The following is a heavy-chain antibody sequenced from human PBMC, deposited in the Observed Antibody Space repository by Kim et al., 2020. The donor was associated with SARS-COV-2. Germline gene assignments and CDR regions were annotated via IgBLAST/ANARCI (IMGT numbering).Heavy chain of an antibody. D-gene: IGHD1-26*01. Sequence: GGSLRLSCAASGFTFSSYAMSWVRQAPGKGLEWVSAISGSGGSTYYADSVKGRFTISRDNSKNTLYLQMNSLRAEDTAVYYCAKDFNRNSGSPVGLFDYWGQGTLVTVSS. CDR1: GFTFSSYA. CDR2: ISGSGGST. CDR3: AKDFNRNSGSPVGLFDY. J-gene: IGHJ4*02. V-gene: IGHV3-23*01.